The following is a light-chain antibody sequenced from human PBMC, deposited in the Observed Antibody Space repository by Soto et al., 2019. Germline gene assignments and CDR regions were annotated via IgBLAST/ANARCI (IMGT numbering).Light chain of an antibody. CDR2: DAS. Sequence: DIQMTQSPSTLSASVGDRVTITCRASQSISSWLAWYQQKPGKAPKLLIYDASSWERGVPSRFRGGGSATAFPRTLSSLQPDDFATYYCQQYNSYSWTFGQGTKVEIK. CDR1: QSISSW. J-gene: IGKJ1*01. V-gene: IGKV1-5*01. CDR3: QQYNSYSWT.